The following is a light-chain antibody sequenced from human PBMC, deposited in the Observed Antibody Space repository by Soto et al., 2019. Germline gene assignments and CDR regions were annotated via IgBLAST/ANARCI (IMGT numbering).Light chain of an antibody. CDR1: QSVSSSY. CDR2: GAS. Sequence: EIVLTQSPGTLSLSPGERATLSCRASQSVSSSYLAWYQQKPGQAPRLLIYGASSRATGIPDRFSGSGSGTDFTLTISRLEPGDFAVYYCQQYGSSSYTFGQGTKVDIK. V-gene: IGKV3-20*01. J-gene: IGKJ2*01. CDR3: QQYGSSSYT.